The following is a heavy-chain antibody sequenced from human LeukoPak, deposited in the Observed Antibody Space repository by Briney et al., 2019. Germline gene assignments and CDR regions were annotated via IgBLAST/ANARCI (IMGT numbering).Heavy chain of an antibody. D-gene: IGHD3-10*01. CDR1: GFTFSSYA. CDR3: ARARYYGSGTYACFDY. J-gene: IGHJ4*02. Sequence: PGGSLRLSCAASGFTFSSYAMHWVRQAPGKGLEWVAVISYDGSNKYYADSVKGRFTISRDNSKNTLYLQMNSLRAEDTAVYYCARARYYGSGTYACFDYWGQGTLVTVSS. CDR2: ISYDGSNK. V-gene: IGHV3-30*04.